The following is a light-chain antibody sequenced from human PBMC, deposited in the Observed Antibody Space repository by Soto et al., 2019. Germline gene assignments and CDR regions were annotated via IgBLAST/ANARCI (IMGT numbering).Light chain of an antibody. CDR1: SSDVGPYYL. CDR2: EGT. V-gene: IGLV2-23*01. Sequence: QSVLTQPASVSGSPGQSITFSCTGVSSDVGPYYLVSWYQHLPGKAPKLMIYEGTKRPSGVSSRFSGSRSGNTASLTISGLQAEDEANYYCCAYAGGSAYVVFGGGTKLPS. CDR3: CAYAGGSAYVV. J-gene: IGLJ2*01.